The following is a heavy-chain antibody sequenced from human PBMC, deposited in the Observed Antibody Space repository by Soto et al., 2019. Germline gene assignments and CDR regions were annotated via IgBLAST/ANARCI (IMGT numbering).Heavy chain of an antibody. V-gene: IGHV1-69*13. CDR2: IIPIFGTA. J-gene: IGHJ4*02. D-gene: IGHD3-22*01. CDR3: AGASEDYDSSGYYGY. CDR1: GGTFSSYA. Sequence: ASVKVSCKASGGTFSSYAISWVRQAPGQGLEWMGGIIPIFGTANYAQKFQGRVTITADESTSTAYMELSSLRSEDTAVYYCAGASEDYDSSGYYGYWGQGTLVTISS.